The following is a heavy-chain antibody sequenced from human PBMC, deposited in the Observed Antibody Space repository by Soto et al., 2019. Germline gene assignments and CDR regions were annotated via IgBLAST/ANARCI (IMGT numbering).Heavy chain of an antibody. D-gene: IGHD6-19*01. Sequence: SETLSLTCTVSGGSISSSNLYWGWIRQPPGKGLEWIGSLTYSGTTHYNPSLESRVTVAVDTSKNQFSLKLSSVTAADTAVYYCATPKKYTTGWYLFDYWGQGTLVTVSS. V-gene: IGHV4-39*01. CDR2: LTYSGTT. CDR1: GGSISSSNLY. CDR3: ATPKKYTTGWYLFDY. J-gene: IGHJ4*02.